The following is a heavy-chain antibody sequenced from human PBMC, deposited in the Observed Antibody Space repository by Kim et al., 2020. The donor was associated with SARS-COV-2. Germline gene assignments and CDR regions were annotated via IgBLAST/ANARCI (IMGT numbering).Heavy chain of an antibody. D-gene: IGHD2-15*01. CDR3: ARRAGGCSGGSCYSSVFDI. CDR1: GGSISSSSNY. J-gene: IGHJ3*02. Sequence: SETLSLTCTVSGGSISSSSNYWGWIRQPPGKELEWIGSIYYSGSTYYNPSLMSRVSISVDTSKNQFSLRLSSVTAADTAVYYCARRAGGCSGGSCYSSVFDIWGQGTMVTVSS. CDR2: IYYSGST. V-gene: IGHV4-39*01.